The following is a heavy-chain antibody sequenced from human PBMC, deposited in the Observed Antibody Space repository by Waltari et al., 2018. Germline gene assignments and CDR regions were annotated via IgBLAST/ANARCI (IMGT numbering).Heavy chain of an antibody. J-gene: IGHJ4*02. CDR1: GGTFSSYA. Sequence: QVQLVQSGAEVKKPGSSVKVSCKASGGTFSSYAISWVRQAPGQGLEWMGGIIPICGTANYAQKFQGIVTITADESTSTAYMELSSLRSEDTAVYYCARRGYDKGHLSYWGQGTLVTVSS. D-gene: IGHD5-12*01. CDR2: IIPICGTA. CDR3: ARRGYDKGHLSY. V-gene: IGHV1-69*01.